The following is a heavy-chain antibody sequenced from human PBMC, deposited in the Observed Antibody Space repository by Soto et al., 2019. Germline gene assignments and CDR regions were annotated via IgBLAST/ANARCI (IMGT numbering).Heavy chain of an antibody. V-gene: IGHV3-30-3*01. CDR2: ISYDGSNK. Sequence: QVQLVESGGGVVQPGRSLRLSCAASGFTFSSYAMHWVRQAPGKGLEWVALISYDGSNKYYADSVKGRFTISRDNSKNPLYLKINSLRDEDTAVNYCARSRYSYGFEAFDIGGQGTMVTVSS. J-gene: IGHJ3*02. CDR3: ARSRYSYGFEAFDI. D-gene: IGHD5-18*01. CDR1: GFTFSSYA.